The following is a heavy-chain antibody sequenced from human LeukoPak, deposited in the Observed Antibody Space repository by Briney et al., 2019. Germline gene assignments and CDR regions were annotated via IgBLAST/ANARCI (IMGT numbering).Heavy chain of an antibody. CDR3: ARVGGYGDHIYYYYGMDV. D-gene: IGHD4-17*01. J-gene: IGHJ6*02. CDR1: GGSISNNNYY. Sequence: SETLSLTCTVSGGSISNNNYYWGWIRQPPGKGLEWIGSIYYSGNTYYNPSLKSRVTISVDTSKNHFSLKLSSVTAADTAVYYCARVGGYGDHIYYYYGMDVWGQGTTVTVSS. V-gene: IGHV4-39*07. CDR2: IYYSGNT.